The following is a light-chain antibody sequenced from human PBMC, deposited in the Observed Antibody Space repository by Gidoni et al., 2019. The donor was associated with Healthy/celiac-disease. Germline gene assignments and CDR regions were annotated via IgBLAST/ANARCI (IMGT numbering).Light chain of an antibody. CDR1: SSDVGGYNY. CDR3: SSYAGSTPWV. CDR2: EVS. V-gene: IGLV2-8*01. Sequence: QSALTHPPSASGSPGQSVTISCTGTSSDVGGYNYVSWYQQHPGKAPKLMIYEVSKRPSGVPDRFSGSKSGNTASLTVSGLQAEDEADYYCSSYAGSTPWVFGGGTKLTVL. J-gene: IGLJ3*02.